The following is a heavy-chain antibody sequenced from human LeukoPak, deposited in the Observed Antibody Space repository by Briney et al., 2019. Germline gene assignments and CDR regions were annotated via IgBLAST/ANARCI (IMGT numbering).Heavy chain of an antibody. D-gene: IGHD6-19*01. CDR3: ARGRLARSPYFDY. V-gene: IGHV4-59*01. CDR1: GGSISSYY. CDR2: IYYSGST. J-gene: IGHJ4*02. Sequence: SETLSLTCTVSGGSISSYYWSWIRQPPGKGLEWIGYIYYSGSTDYNPSLKSRVTISVETSKNQFSLNLSSVTAADTAVYYCARGRLARSPYFDYWGQGTLVTVSS.